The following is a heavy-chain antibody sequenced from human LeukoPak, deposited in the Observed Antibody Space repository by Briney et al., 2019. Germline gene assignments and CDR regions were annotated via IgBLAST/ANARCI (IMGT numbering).Heavy chain of an antibody. Sequence: GASVKVSCKASGYTFTSYGISWVRQAPGQGLEWMGWISAYNGNTNYAQKLQGRVTMTTDTSTSTAYMELRSLRSDDTAVYYRARDRGTMVRGVIFDYWGQGTLVTVSS. V-gene: IGHV1-18*01. CDR3: ARDRGTMVRGVIFDY. CDR2: ISAYNGNT. J-gene: IGHJ4*02. D-gene: IGHD3-10*01. CDR1: GYTFTSYG.